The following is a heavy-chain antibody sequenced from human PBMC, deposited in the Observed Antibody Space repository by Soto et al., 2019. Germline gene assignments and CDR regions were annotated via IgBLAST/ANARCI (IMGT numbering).Heavy chain of an antibody. Sequence: GASVKVSCKASGGTFSSYAISWVRQAPGQGLEWMGGIIPIFGTANYAQKFQGRVTITADESTSTAYMELSSLRSEDTAVYYCARPHSYDFWSGYRYYYYYYGMDVWGQGTTVTSP. CDR3: ARPHSYDFWSGYRYYYYYYGMDV. J-gene: IGHJ6*02. V-gene: IGHV1-69*13. CDR1: GGTFSSYA. D-gene: IGHD3-3*01. CDR2: IIPIFGTA.